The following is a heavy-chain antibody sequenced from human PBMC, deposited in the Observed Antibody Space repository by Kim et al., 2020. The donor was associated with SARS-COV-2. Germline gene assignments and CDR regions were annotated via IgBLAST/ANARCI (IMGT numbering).Heavy chain of an antibody. Sequence: AQKLQGRVTMTTDTSTSTAYMELGSLRSDGTAVYYCARRLEYSSSSFDYWGQGTLVTVSS. V-gene: IGHV1-18*01. CDR3: ARRLEYSSSSFDY. D-gene: IGHD6-6*01. J-gene: IGHJ4*02.